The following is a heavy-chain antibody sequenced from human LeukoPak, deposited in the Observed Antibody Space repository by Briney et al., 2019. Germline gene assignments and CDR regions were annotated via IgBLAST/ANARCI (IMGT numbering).Heavy chain of an antibody. J-gene: IGHJ4*02. D-gene: IGHD1-26*01. CDR2: VGTHSTST. Sequence: GGSLRLPCAASGFTFSSYVMTWVRQAPGAGLEWVSAVGTHSTSTDYSDSVKGRFTISRDDSKNTVFLQMTSLRVEDTALYYCTRRVGGTPDYWGLGTLVTVSS. CDR3: TRRVGGTPDY. CDR1: GFTFSSYV. V-gene: IGHV3-23*01.